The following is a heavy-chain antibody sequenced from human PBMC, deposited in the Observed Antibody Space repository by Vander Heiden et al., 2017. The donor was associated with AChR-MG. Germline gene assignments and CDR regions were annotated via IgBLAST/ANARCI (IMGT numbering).Heavy chain of an antibody. Sequence: EVQLLESGGGLVQPEGSLRLSCTASGSHFHAYALSWVRPAPGKGLEWGSGISGSTGSTYYADSVKGRFTISRDNSKNTLFLQMNSLRAEDTAIYYCATFPHSSGCRYCNGGPYDYWGQGTLVTVSS. CDR3: ATFPHSSGCRYCNGGPYDY. CDR2: ISGSTGST. V-gene: IGHV3-23*01. CDR1: GSHFHAYA. D-gene: IGHD6-19*01. J-gene: IGHJ4*02.